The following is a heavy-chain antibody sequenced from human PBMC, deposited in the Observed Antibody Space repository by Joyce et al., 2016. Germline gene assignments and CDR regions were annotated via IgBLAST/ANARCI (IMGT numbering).Heavy chain of an antibody. CDR1: GYSFTNYW. Sequence: EVQLVQSGAEMKKPGDSLKISCKGSGYSFTNYWIGWVRQMPGKGLEWRGIIYPGDSDARYSPALQGQVTISADKSINTAYLHLRSVKASDSAIYYCARLDNTPGYSISFGYFDLWGRGTLVTVSS. CDR3: ARLDNTPGYSISFGYFDL. V-gene: IGHV5-51*03. CDR2: IYPGDSDA. J-gene: IGHJ2*01. D-gene: IGHD5-12*01.